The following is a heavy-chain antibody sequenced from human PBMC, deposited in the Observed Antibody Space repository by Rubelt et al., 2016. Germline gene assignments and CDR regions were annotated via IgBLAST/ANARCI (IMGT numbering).Heavy chain of an antibody. Sequence: QLQLQESGPGLVKPSETLSLTCTVSGYSISSGYYCGWIRQPPGKGLEWIGYIYYSGSTNYNPSLKSRVTISVDTSKNQFSLKLSSVTDADTAVYYCARAAFAMVQHWGRGTLVTVSS. CDR2: IYYSGST. D-gene: IGHD5-18*01. CDR1: GYSISSGYY. V-gene: IGHV4-38-2*02. J-gene: IGHJ1*01. CDR3: ARAAFAMVQH.